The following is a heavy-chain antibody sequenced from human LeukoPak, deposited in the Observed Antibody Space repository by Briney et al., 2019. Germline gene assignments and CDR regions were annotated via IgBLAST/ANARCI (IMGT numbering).Heavy chain of an antibody. J-gene: IGHJ5*02. CDR2: INHSGST. CDR3: ATRRGGWFDP. D-gene: IGHD3-10*01. V-gene: IGHV4-34*01. Sequence: PSETLSLTCAVYGGSFSGYYWSWIRQPPGKGLEWIGEINHSGSTNYSPSLKSRVTISVDTSKNQFSLKLSSVTAADTAVYYCATRRGGWFDPWGQGTLVTVSS. CDR1: GGSFSGYY.